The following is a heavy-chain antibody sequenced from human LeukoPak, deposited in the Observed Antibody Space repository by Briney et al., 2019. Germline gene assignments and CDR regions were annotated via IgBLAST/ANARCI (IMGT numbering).Heavy chain of an antibody. V-gene: IGHV3-23*01. J-gene: IGHJ1*01. D-gene: IGHD4-17*01. CDR3: SRDPNGNYLGAFDFQC. CDR1: GLTFSNFA. Sequence: PGGSLRLSCVVSGLTFSNFAMTSVRQAPGRGLECVSSIRDSGDGTNDANSVSGRFTITRDNSKNTLYLQKNSLRVEDTAVYYCSRDPNGNYLGAFDFQCWGQGTLVTVSS. CDR2: IRDSGDGT.